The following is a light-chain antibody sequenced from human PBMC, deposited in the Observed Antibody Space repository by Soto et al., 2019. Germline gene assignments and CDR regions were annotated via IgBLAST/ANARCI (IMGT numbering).Light chain of an antibody. CDR2: AAS. V-gene: IGKV1-9*01. CDR1: QGISSY. Sequence: IQLTQSPSSLSASVGDRVTITCRASQGISSYLAWYQQKPGKAPKLLIYAASTLQSGVPSRFSGSGSGTDFTLTISSLQPEDFATYFCQQLNIFPPLFTFGPGTKVDIK. CDR3: QQLNIFPPLFT. J-gene: IGKJ3*01.